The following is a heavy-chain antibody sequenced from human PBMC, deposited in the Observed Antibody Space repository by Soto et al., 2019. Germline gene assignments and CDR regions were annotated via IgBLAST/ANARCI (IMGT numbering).Heavy chain of an antibody. V-gene: IGHV4-30-4*01. CDR1: GDSISSINNY. D-gene: IGHD5-18*01. J-gene: IGHJ5*02. CDR3: ARGRGYSYGLDP. CDR2: ISYSGTT. Sequence: QVQLQESGPGLVKPSQTLSLTCTVSGDSISSINNYWSWIRQPPGEGLEWIGFISYSGTTSYSPSIKSRVAISSDTSKNQVSLSLNFVNAADTAVYYCARGRGYSYGLDPWGQGSLVTVSS.